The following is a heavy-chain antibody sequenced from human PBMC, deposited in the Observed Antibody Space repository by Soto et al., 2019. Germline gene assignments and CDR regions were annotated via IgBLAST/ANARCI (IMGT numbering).Heavy chain of an antibody. CDR3: AREPRYCNGFSCYGWFDP. CDR2: INSDGSST. V-gene: IGHV3-74*01. J-gene: IGHJ5*02. CDR1: GFTFRSYW. Sequence: QPGGSLRLSCVASGFTFRSYWMHWVRQAPGKGLVWVARINSDGSSTSYAGSVRGRLTISRDDSENTLYLQMDSLRADDTAIYYCAREPRYCNGFSCYGWFDPWGQGTLVTVSS. D-gene: IGHD2-15*01.